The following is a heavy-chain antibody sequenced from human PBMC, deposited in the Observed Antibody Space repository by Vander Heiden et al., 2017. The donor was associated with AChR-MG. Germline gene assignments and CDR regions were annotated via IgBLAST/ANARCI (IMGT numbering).Heavy chain of an antibody. Sequence: QVQLVQSGAEVKKPGASVKVSCKASGYIVTDHYMHWVRLAPGQGLEWMGMINPSGGRTRYTQKFQGRVTMTRDTSTSTVYMELSRLRYEDTAVYYCARDGDIATPYYFDYWGQGTLVSVS. CDR3: ARDGDIATPYYFDY. J-gene: IGHJ4*02. D-gene: IGHD2-15*01. CDR2: INPSGGRT. CDR1: GYIVTDHY. V-gene: IGHV1-46*01.